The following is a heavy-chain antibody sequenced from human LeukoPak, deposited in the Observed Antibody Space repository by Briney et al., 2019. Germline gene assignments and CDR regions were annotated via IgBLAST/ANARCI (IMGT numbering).Heavy chain of an antibody. V-gene: IGHV4-30-4*01. D-gene: IGHD6-19*01. CDR2: IYYSGST. J-gene: IGHJ4*02. CDR1: GGSISSGDYS. Sequence: SETLSLTCTVSGGSISSGDYSWSWIRQPPGKGLEWIGYIYYSGSTYYNPSLKSRVTISVDTSKNQFSLKLSSVTAADTAVYYCARGSEGIAVSPTPFDYWGQGTLVTVSS. CDR3: ARGSEGIAVSPTPFDY.